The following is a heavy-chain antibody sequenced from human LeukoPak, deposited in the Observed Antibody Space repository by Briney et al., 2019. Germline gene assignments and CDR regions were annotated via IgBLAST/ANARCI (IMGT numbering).Heavy chain of an antibody. CDR2: IYYSGST. D-gene: IGHD4-17*01. Sequence: SQTLSLTCTVSGGSISSGGYYWSWIRQHPGKGLEWIGYIYYSGSTYYNPSLKSRVTISVDTSKRHFSLKLSSVTDADTAVYYCARHLARATTGDYFDHWGPGSLATVST. CDR1: GGSISSGGYY. CDR3: ARHLARATTGDYFDH. V-gene: IGHV4-31*03. J-gene: IGHJ4*02.